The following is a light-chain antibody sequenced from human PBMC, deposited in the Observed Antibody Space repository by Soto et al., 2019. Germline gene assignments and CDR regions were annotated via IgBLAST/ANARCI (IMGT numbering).Light chain of an antibody. CDR1: QSVNSH. CDR2: GAS. Sequence: IVMTQSPATLPVSPGERATLSCRTSQSVNSHLAWYQHKPGQAPRLLIYGASSRATGIPTRFSGSGSGTEFTLTIDSLQSEDFAIYFCQQFSSYPLTFGGGTKVEIK. V-gene: IGKV3-15*01. J-gene: IGKJ4*01. CDR3: QQFSSYPLT.